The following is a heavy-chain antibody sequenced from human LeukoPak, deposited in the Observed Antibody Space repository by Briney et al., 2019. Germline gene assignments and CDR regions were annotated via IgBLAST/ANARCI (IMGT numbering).Heavy chain of an antibody. D-gene: IGHD2-15*01. CDR1: GGSFSGYY. J-gene: IGHJ5*02. CDR2: INHSGST. CDR3: ARPPYCSGGSCWNWFDP. Sequence: PSETLSLTCAVYGGSFSGYYWSRIRQPPGKGLEWIGEINHSGSTNYNPSLKSRVTISVDTSKNQFSLKLSSVTAADTAVYYCARPPYCSGGSCWNWFDPWGQGTLVTVSS. V-gene: IGHV4-34*01.